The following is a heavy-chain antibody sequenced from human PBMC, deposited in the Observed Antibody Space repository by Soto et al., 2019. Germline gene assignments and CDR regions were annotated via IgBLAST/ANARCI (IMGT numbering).Heavy chain of an antibody. J-gene: IGHJ5*02. D-gene: IGHD3-9*01. CDR3: ARVPFVGYFDWLDP. CDR2: MHHTQGT. V-gene: IGHV4-59*01. Sequence: PSETLSLTCSVSGASISSYYWTWIPQPPGGGLEWIGYMHHTQGTNDNPSLRGRVHMSIDTSMNQFSLRLTSVTAADTAVYYCARVPFVGYFDWLDPWGHGTLVTVSS. CDR1: GASISSYY.